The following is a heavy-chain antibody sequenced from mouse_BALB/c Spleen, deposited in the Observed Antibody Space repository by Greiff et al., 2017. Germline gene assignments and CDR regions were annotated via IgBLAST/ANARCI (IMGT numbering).Heavy chain of an antibody. CDR3: TRSGSSYDLPY. D-gene: IGHD1-1*01. CDR2: IYPGSGST. V-gene: IGHV1S22*01. CDR1: GYTFTSYW. J-gene: IGHJ3*01. Sequence: LQQPGSELVRPGASVKLSCKASGYTFTSYWMHWVKQRHGQGLEWIGNIYPGSGSTNYDEKFKSKGTLTVDTSSSTAYMHLSSLTSEDSAVYYCTRSGSSYDLPYWGQGTLVTVSA.